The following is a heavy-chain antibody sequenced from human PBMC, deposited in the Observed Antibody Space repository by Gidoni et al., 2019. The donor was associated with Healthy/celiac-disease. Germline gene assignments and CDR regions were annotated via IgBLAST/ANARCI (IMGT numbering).Heavy chain of an antibody. Sequence: EVQLVESGGCLVQPGRSLRLSCAASGFTVSSNYMSWVRQAPGKGLEWVSVIYSGGSTYYADSVKGRFTISRDNSKNTLYLQMNSLRAEDTAVYYCAREIPFDYWGQGTLVTVSS. CDR1: GFTVSSNY. CDR2: IYSGGST. J-gene: IGHJ4*02. CDR3: AREIPFDY. V-gene: IGHV3-66*01.